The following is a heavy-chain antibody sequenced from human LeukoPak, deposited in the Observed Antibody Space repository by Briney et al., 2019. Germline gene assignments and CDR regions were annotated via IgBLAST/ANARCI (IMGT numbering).Heavy chain of an antibody. Sequence: ASVKVSCKASGYTFTSYYMHWVRPAAGQGLEWKGIIHPSGGSTSYAQKFQGRVTMTRDTSTSTVYMELSSLRSEDTAVYYCARTSGSPAYYFDYWGQGTLVTVSS. CDR2: IHPSGGST. CDR1: GYTFTSYY. D-gene: IGHD3-10*01. CDR3: ARTSGSPAYYFDY. J-gene: IGHJ4*02. V-gene: IGHV1-46*01.